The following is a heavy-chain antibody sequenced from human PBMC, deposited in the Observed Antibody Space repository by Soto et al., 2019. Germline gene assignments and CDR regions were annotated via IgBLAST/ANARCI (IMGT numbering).Heavy chain of an antibody. CDR1: GFTFSSYA. CDR3: AKDTYSSSWHF. V-gene: IGHV3-23*01. J-gene: IGHJ4*02. Sequence: GGSLRLSCAGSGFTFSSYAMSWVRQAPGKGLEWVSSISDSGSHTYYADSVKGRLTISRDNSKNALYLQMNSLRVEDTALFYCAKDTYSSSWHFWGQGTLVTVSS. CDR2: ISDSGSHT. D-gene: IGHD6-13*01.